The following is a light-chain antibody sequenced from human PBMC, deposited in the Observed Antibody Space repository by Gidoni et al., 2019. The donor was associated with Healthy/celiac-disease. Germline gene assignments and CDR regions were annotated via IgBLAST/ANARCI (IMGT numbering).Light chain of an antibody. CDR3: QQYNSYPFT. V-gene: IGKV1-5*01. CDR1: QSISSW. CDR2: DAT. J-gene: IGKJ3*01. Sequence: DIQMTQSPSTLSASVGDSVTITCRASQSISSWLAWYQQKPGKAPKLLIYDATSLESGVPSRCSGSGSGTEFTLTISSLQPDDFATYYCQQYNSYPFTFGPGTKVDIK.